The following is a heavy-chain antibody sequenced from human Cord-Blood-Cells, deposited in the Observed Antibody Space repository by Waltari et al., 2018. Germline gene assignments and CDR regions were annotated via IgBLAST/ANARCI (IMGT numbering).Heavy chain of an antibody. V-gene: IGHV4-34*01. CDR2: INHSGST. D-gene: IGHD3-10*01. CDR3: ARAVARYYSCRFDP. Sequence: QVQLQQWGAGLLKPSETLSLTCHVYGGSFSDSYWSCIRQPPGKGLEWLGEINHSGSTNYNPSLKSRVTISVDTSKNQFSLKLSSVTAAVTAVYYCARAVARYYSCRFDPWGQGTLVTVSS. CDR1: GGSFSDSY. J-gene: IGHJ5*02.